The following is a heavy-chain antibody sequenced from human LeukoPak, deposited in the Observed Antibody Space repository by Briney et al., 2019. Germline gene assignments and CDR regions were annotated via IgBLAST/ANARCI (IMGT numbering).Heavy chain of an antibody. Sequence: SVKVSCKASGGTFSSYAISWVRQAPGQGLEWMGGIVPIFGTANYAQKFQGRVTITADESTSTAYMELSSLRSEDTAVYYCARGRRSLHIVVVPAAQSGYGMDVWGQGTTVTISS. CDR1: GGTFSSYA. CDR2: IVPIFGTA. V-gene: IGHV1-69*13. D-gene: IGHD2-2*01. J-gene: IGHJ6*02. CDR3: ARGRRSLHIVVVPAAQSGYGMDV.